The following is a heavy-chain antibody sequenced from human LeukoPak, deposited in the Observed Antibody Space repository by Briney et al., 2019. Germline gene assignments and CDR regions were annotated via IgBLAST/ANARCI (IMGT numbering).Heavy chain of an antibody. D-gene: IGHD1-14*01. J-gene: IGHJ6*03. Sequence: SETLSLTCTVSGGSINNYFWSWIRQPPGKGLECIAYIYYSDSTNYKPSLKSRVTVSVDTSKNQFSLKLSSVTAADTAVYYCARFPGGAEYRHYYYMDVWGTGTTVTVSS. CDR1: GGSINNYF. CDR2: IYYSDST. V-gene: IGHV4-59*01. CDR3: ARFPGGAEYRHYYYMDV.